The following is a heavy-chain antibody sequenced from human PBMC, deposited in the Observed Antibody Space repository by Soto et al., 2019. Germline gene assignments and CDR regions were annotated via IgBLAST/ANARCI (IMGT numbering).Heavy chain of an antibody. CDR2: IIPIFGTA. Sequence: SVKVSCKASGGTFSSYAISWVRQAPGQGLEWMGGIIPIFGTANYAQKFQGRVTMTTDTSISTAYMELSGLRSDDTAMYYCAKGSWRGYYSDTTCYTINYWGQGTLVTVSS. CDR1: GGTFSSYA. D-gene: IGHD2-2*02. CDR3: AKGSWRGYYSDTTCYTINY. J-gene: IGHJ4*02. V-gene: IGHV1-69*05.